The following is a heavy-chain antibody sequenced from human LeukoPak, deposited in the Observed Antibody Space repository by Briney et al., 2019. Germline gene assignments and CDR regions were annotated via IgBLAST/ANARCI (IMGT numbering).Heavy chain of an antibody. CDR1: GFTFSNYG. CDR3: ARGFSYGPLEY. V-gene: IGHV3-33*01. CDR2: TWYDGTNK. J-gene: IGHJ4*02. Sequence: GGSLRLSCAASGFTFSNYGMHWVRQAPGKGLEWVASTWYDGTNKQYADSVKGRFTISRDNPKNTLYMQLNSLRDEDTAVYYCARGFSYGPLEYWGQGSLVTVSS. D-gene: IGHD5-18*01.